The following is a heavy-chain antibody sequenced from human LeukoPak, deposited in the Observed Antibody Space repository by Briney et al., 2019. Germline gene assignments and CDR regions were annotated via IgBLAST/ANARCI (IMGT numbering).Heavy chain of an antibody. D-gene: IGHD1-26*01. Sequence: SETLSLTCTVSGGSISSSSYYWGWIRQPPGKGLEWIGSIYYSGSTYYNLSLKSRVTISVDTSKNQFSLKLSSVTAADTAVYYCARREDLGAFDIWGQGTMVTVSS. CDR3: ARREDLGAFDI. V-gene: IGHV4-39*01. CDR1: GGSISSSSYY. CDR2: IYYSGST. J-gene: IGHJ3*02.